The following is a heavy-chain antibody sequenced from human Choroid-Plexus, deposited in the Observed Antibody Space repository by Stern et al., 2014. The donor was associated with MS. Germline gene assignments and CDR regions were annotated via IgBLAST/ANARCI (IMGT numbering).Heavy chain of an antibody. D-gene: IGHD2-8*02. Sequence: VQLVESGGGVVQPGRPLRLSCAASGFSFSSFGMHWVRQAPGKGLEWVALISDEGSKDYADSVKGRFASSRDNSKNRLYLQMNSLRAEDTAVYYCAKDRQYWTFFFDFWGQGSLVTVSS. V-gene: IGHV3-30*18. J-gene: IGHJ4*02. CDR2: ISDEGSK. CDR3: AKDRQYWTFFFDF. CDR1: GFSFSSFG.